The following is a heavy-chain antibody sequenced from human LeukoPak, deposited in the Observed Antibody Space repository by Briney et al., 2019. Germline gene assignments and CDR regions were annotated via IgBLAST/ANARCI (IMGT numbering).Heavy chain of an antibody. V-gene: IGHV3-33*03. D-gene: IGHD5-24*01. CDR3: ANVGDVYNGALEI. J-gene: IGHJ3*02. Sequence: PGGSLRLSCASSEFSLSDYGMHWVRQAPGKGLEWVAVMWYDGSRALHADSVKGRFTISRDNAKNLLYLQMNSLRVDDTAVYYCANVGDVYNGALEIWGQGTTVTVSS. CDR1: EFSLSDYG. CDR2: MWYDGSRA.